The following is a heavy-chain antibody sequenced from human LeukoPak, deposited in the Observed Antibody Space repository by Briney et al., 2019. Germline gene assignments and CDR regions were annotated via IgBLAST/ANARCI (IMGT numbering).Heavy chain of an antibody. CDR2: TYYRSKWYN. Sequence: SQTLSLTCAISGDSVSSNSAVWNWIRQSPSRGLEWLRRTYYRSKWYNDYVISVKSRITINPDTSKDQFSLQLNSVTPEDTAVYYCARGREEIFDHWGQGTLVTVSS. D-gene: IGHD5-24*01. CDR1: GDSVSSNSAV. CDR3: ARGREEIFDH. J-gene: IGHJ4*02. V-gene: IGHV6-1*01.